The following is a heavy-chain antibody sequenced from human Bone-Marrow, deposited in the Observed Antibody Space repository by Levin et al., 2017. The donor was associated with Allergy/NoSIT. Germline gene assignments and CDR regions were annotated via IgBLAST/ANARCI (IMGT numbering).Heavy chain of an antibody. Sequence: PGGSLRLSCAASGFTFSGSAMHWVRQASGKGLVWVGRIRSKANNYATAYAASVKGRFIISRDDSKNTTYLQMNSLKTEDTAVYYCTSVWFGGNDYWGQGTLVTVSS. CDR2: IRSKANNYAT. D-gene: IGHD3-10*01. V-gene: IGHV3-73*01. J-gene: IGHJ4*02. CDR3: TSVWFGGNDY. CDR1: GFTFSGSA.